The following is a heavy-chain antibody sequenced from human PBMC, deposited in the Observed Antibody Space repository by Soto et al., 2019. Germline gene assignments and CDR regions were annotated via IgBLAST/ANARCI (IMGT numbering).Heavy chain of an antibody. Sequence: EVQLLESGGGLVQPGGSLRLSCAASGFTFSSYAMSWVRQAPGKGLEWVSAISGSGGSTYYADSVKGRFTISRDNSKDTLYLQMNSLRAEDTAVYYCAKDGVPFYMTTVTDRVFDPWGQGTLVTVSS. V-gene: IGHV3-23*01. D-gene: IGHD4-17*01. CDR2: ISGSGGST. J-gene: IGHJ5*02. CDR3: AKDGVPFYMTTVTDRVFDP. CDR1: GFTFSSYA.